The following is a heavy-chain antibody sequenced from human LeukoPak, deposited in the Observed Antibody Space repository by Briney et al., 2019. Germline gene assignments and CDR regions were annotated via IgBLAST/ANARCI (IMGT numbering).Heavy chain of an antibody. D-gene: IGHD3-10*01. V-gene: IGHV3-30*02. J-gene: IGHJ4*02. Sequence: GGSLRLSCAASGFTFSSYGMHWVRQAPGKGLEWVAFIRYDGSNKYYADSVRGRFTISRDNSKNTLYLQMNSLRAEDTAVYYCAGTTMVRGVRLDYWGQGTLVTVSS. CDR2: IRYDGSNK. CDR3: AGTTMVRGVRLDY. CDR1: GFTFSSYG.